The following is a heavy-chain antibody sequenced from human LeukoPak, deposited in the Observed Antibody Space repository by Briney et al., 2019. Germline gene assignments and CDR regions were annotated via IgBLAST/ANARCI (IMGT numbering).Heavy chain of an antibody. D-gene: IGHD3-9*01. CDR1: GGSISNYY. J-gene: IGHJ4*02. Sequence: PSETLSLTCTVSGGSISNYYWGWIRQPPGKGLEWVGYIYYSGSTNYNPSLKSRVTISVDTSKNQFSLKLSSVTAADTAVYYCARHTDILTGYSNFDYWGQGTLVTVSS. CDR2: IYYSGST. V-gene: IGHV4-59*08. CDR3: ARHTDILTGYSNFDY.